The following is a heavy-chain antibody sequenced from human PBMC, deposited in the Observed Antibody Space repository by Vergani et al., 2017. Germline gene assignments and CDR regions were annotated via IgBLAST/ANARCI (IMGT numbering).Heavy chain of an antibody. D-gene: IGHD1-7*01. CDR1: GFSLNTRGVS. V-gene: IGHV2-5*04. CDR2: IYWNDDQ. J-gene: IGHJ6*03. Sequence: QITLKESGPTLVKPTQTLTLTCTFSGFSLNTRGVSVAWIRQPPGKALDWLALIYWNDDQHYSPSLNNSVTITKDTSKNQVVLTMTNMDYVDTGTYYCVYRNTGWGTTGCYYPFYYYYYMDVWGKGTTVTVSS. CDR3: VYRNTGWGTTGCYYPFYYYYYMDV.